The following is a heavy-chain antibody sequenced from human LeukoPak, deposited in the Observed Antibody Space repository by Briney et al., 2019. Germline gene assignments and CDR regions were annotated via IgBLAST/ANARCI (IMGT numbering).Heavy chain of an antibody. Sequence: GGSLRLSCAASGFTFSDYYMSWIRQVPGKGLEWVSYIGNSGSPIYYADSVKSRFTISRDNAKNSLYLQMISLRAEDTAVYYCARGRTTTLYYFDYWGQGTLVTVSS. CDR2: IGNSGSPI. V-gene: IGHV3-11*01. CDR1: GFTFSDYY. D-gene: IGHD1/OR15-1a*01. J-gene: IGHJ4*02. CDR3: ARGRTTTLYYFDY.